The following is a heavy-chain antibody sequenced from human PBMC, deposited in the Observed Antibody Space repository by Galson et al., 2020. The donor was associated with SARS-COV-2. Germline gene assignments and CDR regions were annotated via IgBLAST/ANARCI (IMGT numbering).Heavy chain of an antibody. CDR1: GFTFSSYA. CDR3: ARDAPYYYGSGRQAGGMDV. D-gene: IGHD3-10*01. J-gene: IGHJ6*02. CDR2: ISYDGSNK. Sequence: GGSLRLSCAASGFTFSSYAMHWVRQAPGRGLGWVAVISYDGSNKYYADSVKGRFTISRENYKDTLYLQMNSLRAEDTAVDYCARDAPYYYGSGRQAGGMDVWGQGTTVTVSS. V-gene: IGHV3-30*04.